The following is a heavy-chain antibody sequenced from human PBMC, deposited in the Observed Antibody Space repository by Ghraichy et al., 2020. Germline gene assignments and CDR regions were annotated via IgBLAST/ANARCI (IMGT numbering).Heavy chain of an antibody. V-gene: IGHV4-34*12. D-gene: IGHD2-21*02. CDR3: ARVTSTRLKYGMDV. Sequence: GSLSLTCGFYGGSFNSYSWTWIRQPPGQGLEWIGEIMHSGRTNYNPSLKSRVTISVDTSKNQVSLSLRSVTAADTAVYYCARVTSTRLKYGMDVWGQGTSVAVSS. CDR1: GGSFNSYS. CDR2: IMHSGRT. J-gene: IGHJ6*02.